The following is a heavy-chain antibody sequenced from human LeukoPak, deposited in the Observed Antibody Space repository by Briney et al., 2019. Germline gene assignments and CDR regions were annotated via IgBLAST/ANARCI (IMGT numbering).Heavy chain of an antibody. Sequence: GGSLRLSCAASGFTFSNFGMHWVRQAPGKGLEWVAFIRYDGSNKYYADSVKGRFTISRDNSKNTLYLQMNSLRAEDTAVYYCAKDVDYYGSGSYYTLSDYWGQGTLVTVSS. CDR2: IRYDGSNK. CDR3: AKDVDYYGSGSYYTLSDY. V-gene: IGHV3-30*02. J-gene: IGHJ4*02. D-gene: IGHD3-10*01. CDR1: GFTFSNFG.